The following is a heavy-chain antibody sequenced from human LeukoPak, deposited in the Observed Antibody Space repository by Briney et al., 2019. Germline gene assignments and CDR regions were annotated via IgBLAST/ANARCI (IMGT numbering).Heavy chain of an antibody. J-gene: IGHJ4*02. CDR1: GFTFISYA. Sequence: PGGSLRLSCAASGFTFISYAMNWVRQAPGKGLEWVSAISGSGGSTYYADSVKGRFTISRDNSKNTLYLQMNSLRAEDTAVYYCAKVSVPASLRAAAGTLGYYFDYWGQGTLVTVSS. D-gene: IGHD6-13*01. CDR2: ISGSGGST. V-gene: IGHV3-23*01. CDR3: AKVSVPASLRAAAGTLGYYFDY.